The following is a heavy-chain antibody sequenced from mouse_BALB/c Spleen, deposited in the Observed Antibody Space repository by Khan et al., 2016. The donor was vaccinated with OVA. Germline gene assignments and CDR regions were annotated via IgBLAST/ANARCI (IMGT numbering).Heavy chain of an antibody. J-gene: IGHJ2*01. D-gene: IGHD2-10*01. Sequence: EVLLVESGGDLVKPGGSLKVSCAASGFTISSYGMSWVRQTPDKRLEWVATMISGGRYTYYPDSVKGRFTISRDTAKNTLFLQMISLGSEDTAMXYGAHAYDGNSYYSLDYWGQGTTVTVSS. CDR1: GFTISSYG. CDR3: AHAYDGNSYYSLDY. CDR2: MISGGRYT. V-gene: IGHV5-6*01.